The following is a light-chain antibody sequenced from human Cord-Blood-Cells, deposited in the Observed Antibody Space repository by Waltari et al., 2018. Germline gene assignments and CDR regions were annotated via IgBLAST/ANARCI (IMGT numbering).Light chain of an antibody. CDR1: SCDVGGYNY. J-gene: IGLJ3*02. V-gene: IGLV2-14*03. Sequence: QSALPPPASLSGSPGQSITISCTGPSCDVGGYNYVSWYQHHPGKAPNLIIYDVSNRPSGVSNRFSGSKSGNTASLTISGLQAEDEADYYCSSYTSSSTLVFGGGTKLTVL. CDR3: SSYTSSSTLV. CDR2: DVS.